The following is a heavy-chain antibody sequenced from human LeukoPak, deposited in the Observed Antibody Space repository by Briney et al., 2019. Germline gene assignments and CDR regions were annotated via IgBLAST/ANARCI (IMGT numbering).Heavy chain of an antibody. V-gene: IGHV4-34*01. D-gene: IGHD3-10*01. CDR3: VGGQSAGYYYGMDV. Sequence: SETLSLTCAVYGGSFSGYYWSWIRQPPGKGLEWIGEINHSGSTNYNPSLKSRVTISVDTSKNQFSLKLSSVTAAGTAVYYCVGGQSAGYYYGMDVWGQGTTVTVSS. CDR2: INHSGST. J-gene: IGHJ6*02. CDR1: GGSFSGYY.